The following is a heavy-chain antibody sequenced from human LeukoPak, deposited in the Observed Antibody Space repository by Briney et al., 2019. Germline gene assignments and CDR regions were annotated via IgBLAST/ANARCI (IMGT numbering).Heavy chain of an antibody. CDR1: GFNFANYW. V-gene: IGHV3-48*01. CDR3: AREGPTYYYDSSGYYLNAFDI. J-gene: IGHJ3*02. D-gene: IGHD3-22*01. Sequence: GGSLRLSCTASGFNFANYWMSWVRQAPGKGLEWVSYISSSSSTIYYADSVKGRFTISRDNAKNSLYLQMNSLRAEDTAVYYCAREGPTYYYDSSGYYLNAFDIWGQGTMVTVSS. CDR2: ISSSSSTI.